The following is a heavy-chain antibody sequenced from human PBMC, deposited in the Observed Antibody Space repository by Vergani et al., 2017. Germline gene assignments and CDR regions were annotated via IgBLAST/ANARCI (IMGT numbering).Heavy chain of an antibody. D-gene: IGHD2-2*01. CDR2: ISAYNGNT. CDR3: ASDSAVRDIVVGPAAIPHFDY. Sequence: QVQLVQSGAEVKKPGASVKVSCKASGYTFTSYGISWVRQAPGQGLEWMGWISAYNGNTNYAQKLQGRVTMTTDTSTSTAYMELRCLRSDATAVYYCASDSAVRDIVVGPAAIPHFDYWGQGTLVTVSS. CDR1: GYTFTSYG. V-gene: IGHV1-18*04. J-gene: IGHJ4*02.